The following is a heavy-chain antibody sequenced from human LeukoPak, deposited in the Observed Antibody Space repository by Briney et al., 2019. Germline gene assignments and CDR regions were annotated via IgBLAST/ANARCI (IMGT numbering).Heavy chain of an antibody. V-gene: IGHV4-30-2*06. D-gene: IGHD2/OR15-2a*01. CDR3: ARESNINNWFDP. CDR1: GGSISSGGHP. CDR2: IYDSGST. J-gene: IGHJ5*02. Sequence: SETLSLTCTVSGGSISSGGHPWSWIRQSPGKGLEWIGYIYDSGSTFYNPSLKSRVTMSIDRSNNQFSLKLSSVTAADTAVYYCARESNINNWFDPWGQGTLVTVSS.